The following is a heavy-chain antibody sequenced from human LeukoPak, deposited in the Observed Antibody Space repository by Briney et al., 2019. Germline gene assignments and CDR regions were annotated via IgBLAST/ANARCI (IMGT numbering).Heavy chain of an antibody. CDR2: IKPDGSEE. Sequence: PGGSLRLSCAASGFTLSIYWMSWVRRVPGKGLEWVAYIKPDGSEEDYVESVRGRFTIFRDNAKNSLYLQMHSLRDEDTAVYYCARGSIVAPNFDIWGQGTLVTVSS. D-gene: IGHD6-6*01. CDR3: ARGSIVAPNFDI. J-gene: IGHJ4*02. CDR1: GFTLSIYW. V-gene: IGHV3-7*01.